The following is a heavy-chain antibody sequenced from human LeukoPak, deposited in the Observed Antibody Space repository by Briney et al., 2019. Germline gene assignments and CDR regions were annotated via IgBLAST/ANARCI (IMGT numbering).Heavy chain of an antibody. V-gene: IGHV1-69*06. D-gene: IGHD6-13*01. CDR2: IIPIFGTA. CDR3: ARTCCSSSWYVGGNYYYYMDV. Sequence: SVKVSCKASGGTFSSYAISWVRQAPGQGLEWMGGIIPIFGTANYAQKFQGRVTITADKSTSTAYMELSSLRSEDTAVYYCARTCCSSSWYVGGNYYYYMDVWGKGTTVTVSS. CDR1: GGTFSSYA. J-gene: IGHJ6*03.